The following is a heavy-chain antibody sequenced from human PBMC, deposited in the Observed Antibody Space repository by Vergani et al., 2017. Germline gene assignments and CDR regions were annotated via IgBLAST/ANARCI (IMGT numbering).Heavy chain of an antibody. CDR1: GFTFNQYG. J-gene: IGHJ5*02. CDR2: TWYDGNNK. CDR3: ARELRLLYNRFDP. V-gene: IGHV3-33*01. D-gene: IGHD1-14*01. Sequence: QVQLVESGGGVVQPGRSLRLSCAASGFTFNQYGMHWFRQAPGKGLEWLAVTWYDGNNKQYAAYVKGRFTISRDNSKSTMYLQMNSLRDEDTGVYYCARELRLLYNRFDPWGQGTLVTVSS.